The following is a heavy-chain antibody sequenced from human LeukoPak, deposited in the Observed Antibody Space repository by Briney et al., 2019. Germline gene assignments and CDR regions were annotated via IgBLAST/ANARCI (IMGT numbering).Heavy chain of an antibody. V-gene: IGHV4-4*07. Sequence: SETLSLTCTVSGGSISSYYWSWIRQPAGKVLEWIGRIYTSGSTNYNPSLKSRVTISVDKSKNQFSLKLSSVTAADTAVYYCAKGIAAAGLDYWGQGTLVTVSS. CDR1: GGSISSYY. CDR2: IYTSGST. J-gene: IGHJ4*02. CDR3: AKGIAAAGLDY. D-gene: IGHD6-13*01.